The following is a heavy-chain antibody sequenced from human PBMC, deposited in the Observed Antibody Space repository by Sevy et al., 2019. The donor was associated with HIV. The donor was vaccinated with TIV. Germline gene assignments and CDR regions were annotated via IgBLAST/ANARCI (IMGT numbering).Heavy chain of an antibody. Sequence: ASVKVSCKVSGSTLTNLSMHWVRQAPGKGLEWMGTFDPEDGETIYEQKFQVRVTMTEDTSTDTAYMELSSLRSEDTAVYYCATTKDYYEDNGDPFDYWGQGTLVTVSS. CDR2: FDPEDGET. D-gene: IGHD3-22*01. CDR3: ATTKDYYEDNGDPFDY. CDR1: GSTLTNLS. J-gene: IGHJ4*02. V-gene: IGHV1-24*01.